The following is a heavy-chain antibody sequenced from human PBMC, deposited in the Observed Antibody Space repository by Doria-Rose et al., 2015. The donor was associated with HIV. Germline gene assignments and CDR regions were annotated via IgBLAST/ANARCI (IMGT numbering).Heavy chain of an antibody. Sequence: QVQLQESGPGLVKPSETLSLTCTVSGGSISSSSYYWGWIWQPPGKGLEWIGSTYYSGSTYSGPALKSRVSISVDTSKNQFSLNLTSVTAADTAMYYCARGSWTSNGSFDYWGQGTLVTVSS. CDR2: TYYSGST. CDR3: ARGSWTSNGSFDY. CDR1: GGSISSSSYY. V-gene: IGHV4-39*07. D-gene: IGHD2-2*01. J-gene: IGHJ4*02.